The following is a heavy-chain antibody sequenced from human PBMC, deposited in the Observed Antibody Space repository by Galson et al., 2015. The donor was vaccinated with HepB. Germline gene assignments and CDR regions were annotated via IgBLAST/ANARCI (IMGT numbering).Heavy chain of an antibody. D-gene: IGHD6-19*01. J-gene: IGHJ3*02. Sequence: LSLTCTVSGGSISSSSYYWGWIRQPPGKGLEWIGSIYYSGSTYYNPSLKSRVTISVDTSKNQFSLKLSSVTAADTAVYYCARRAVAGIKSAFDIWGQGTMVTVSS. CDR3: ARRAVAGIKSAFDI. CDR2: IYYSGST. V-gene: IGHV4-39*01. CDR1: GGSISSSSYY.